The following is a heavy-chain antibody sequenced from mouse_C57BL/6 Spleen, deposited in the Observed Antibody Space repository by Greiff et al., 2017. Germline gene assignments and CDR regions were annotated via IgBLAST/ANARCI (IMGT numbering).Heavy chain of an antibody. V-gene: IGHV5-4*01. J-gene: IGHJ2*01. CDR3: ARDHGSSYVFDD. CDR2: ISDGGSYT. D-gene: IGHD1-1*01. Sequence: EVNVVESGGGLVKPGGSLKLSCAASGFTFSSYAMSWVRQTPEKRLEWVATISDGGSYTYYPDNVKGRFTLSRDNAKNTLYLQMSHLQSEDTAMYYCARDHGSSYVFDDWGQGTTLTVSS. CDR1: GFTFSSYA.